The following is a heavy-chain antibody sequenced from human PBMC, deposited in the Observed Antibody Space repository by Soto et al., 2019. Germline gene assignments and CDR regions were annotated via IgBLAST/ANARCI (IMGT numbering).Heavy chain of an antibody. CDR2: ISSSSSYI. CDR3: ARSTYYDFWSGYYLNINAFDI. D-gene: IGHD3-3*01. J-gene: IGHJ3*02. V-gene: IGHV3-21*01. Sequence: GGSLRLSCAASGFTFSSYSMNWVRQAPGKGLEWVSSISSSSSYIYYADSVKGRFTISRDNAKNSLYLQMNSLRAEDTAVYYCARSTYYDFWSGYYLNINAFDIWGQGTMVTVSS. CDR1: GFTFSSYS.